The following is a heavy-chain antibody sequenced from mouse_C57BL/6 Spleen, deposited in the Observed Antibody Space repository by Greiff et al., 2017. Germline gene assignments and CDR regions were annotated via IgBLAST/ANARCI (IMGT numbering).Heavy chain of an antibody. D-gene: IGHD4-1*01. CDR1: GISLSTSGMG. Sequence: VMLVESGPGILQSSQTLSLTCSFSGISLSTSGMGVSWIRQPSGKGLEWLAHIYWDDDKRYHPSLKSRLTISKDTSRNQVFLKITSVDTAETATYYCARSKKNWDEGFAYWGQGTLVTVSA. CDR3: ARSKKNWDEGFAY. J-gene: IGHJ3*01. CDR2: IYWDDDK. V-gene: IGHV8-12*01.